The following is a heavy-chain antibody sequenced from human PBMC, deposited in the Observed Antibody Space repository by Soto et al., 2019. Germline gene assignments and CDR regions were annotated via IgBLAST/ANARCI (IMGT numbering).Heavy chain of an antibody. Sequence: SVPLSLPSTVSWGSISSGDYYWSWIRQPPGKGLEWIGYIYYSGSTYYNPSLKSRVTISVDTSKNQFSLKLSSVTAADTAVYYCARVLVAAVAGNWFEPWRQGSLVTVS. CDR2: IYYSGST. CDR3: ARVLVAAVAGNWFEP. J-gene: IGHJ5*02. CDR1: WGSISSGDYY. D-gene: IGHD6-19*01. V-gene: IGHV4-30-4*01.